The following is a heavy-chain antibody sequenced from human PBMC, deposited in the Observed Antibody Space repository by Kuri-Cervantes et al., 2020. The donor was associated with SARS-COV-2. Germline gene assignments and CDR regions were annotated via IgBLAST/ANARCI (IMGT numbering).Heavy chain of an antibody. J-gene: IGHJ4*02. V-gene: IGHV5-51*01. CDR2: IYPGDSDT. CDR3: ARQGWELFQWSNDFDY. Sequence: KVSCKGSGYSFTSYWIGWVRQMPGKGLEWMGIIYPGDSDTRYSPSFQGQVTISADKPISTAYLQWSSLKASDTAMYYCARQGWELFQWSNDFDYWGQGTLVTVSS. CDR1: GYSFTSYW. D-gene: IGHD1-26*01.